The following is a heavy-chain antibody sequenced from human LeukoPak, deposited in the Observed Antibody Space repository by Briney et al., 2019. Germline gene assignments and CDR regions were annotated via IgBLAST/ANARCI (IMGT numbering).Heavy chain of an antibody. J-gene: IGHJ4*02. CDR2: FDPEDGET. Sequence: ASVKVYCKVSGYTLTELSMHWVRQAPGKGLEWMGGFDPEDGETIYAQKFQGRVTMTEDTSTDTAYMELSSLRSEDTAVYYCATVGEVPELESLWGQGTLVTVSS. D-gene: IGHD3-16*01. V-gene: IGHV1-24*01. CDR3: ATVGEVPELESL. CDR1: GYTLTELS.